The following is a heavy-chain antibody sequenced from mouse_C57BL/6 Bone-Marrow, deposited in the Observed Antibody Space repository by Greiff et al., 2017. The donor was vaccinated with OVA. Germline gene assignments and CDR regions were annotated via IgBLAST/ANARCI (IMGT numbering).Heavy chain of an antibody. J-gene: IGHJ4*01. Sequence: VQLQQSGPELVKPGASVKISCKASGYAFSSSWMNWVKQRPGKGLEWIGRLYPGDGDTNYNGKFKGKATLTADKSSSTAYMQLSSLTSDDSAVYFCAKEEGDAMDYWGQGTSVTVSS. CDR1: GYAFSSSW. CDR2: LYPGDGDT. V-gene: IGHV1-82*01. CDR3: AKEEGDAMDY.